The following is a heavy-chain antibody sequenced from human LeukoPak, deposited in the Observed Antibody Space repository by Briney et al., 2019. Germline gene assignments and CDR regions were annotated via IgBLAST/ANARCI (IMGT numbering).Heavy chain of an antibody. Sequence: SETLSLTCAVYGGSFSGYYWSWIRQPPGKGLEWIGEINHSGSTNYNPSLKSRVTISVDTSKNQFSLKLSSVTAADTAVYYCARVSVSPYYYYYYMDVWGKGTTVTVSS. CDR3: ARVSVSPYYYYYYMDV. D-gene: IGHD3-16*02. CDR2: INHSGST. V-gene: IGHV4-34*01. CDR1: GGSFSGYY. J-gene: IGHJ6*03.